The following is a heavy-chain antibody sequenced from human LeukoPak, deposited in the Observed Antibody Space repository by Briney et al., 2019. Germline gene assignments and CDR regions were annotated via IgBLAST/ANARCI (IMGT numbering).Heavy chain of an antibody. D-gene: IGHD6-13*01. Sequence: AASVKVSCKASGYTLTELSMHWVRQAPGKGLEWMGGFDPEDGETIYAQKFQGRVTMTEDTSTDTAYMELSTLRSEDTAVYYCATGASIAAAPVNWFDPWGQGTLVTVSS. CDR3: ATGASIAAAPVNWFDP. CDR2: FDPEDGET. CDR1: GYTLTELS. J-gene: IGHJ5*02. V-gene: IGHV1-24*01.